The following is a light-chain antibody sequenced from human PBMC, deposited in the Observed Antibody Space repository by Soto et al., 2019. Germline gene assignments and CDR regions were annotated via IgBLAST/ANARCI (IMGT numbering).Light chain of an antibody. Sequence: EIVLTQSPGTLSLSPGERVTLSCRASQSVSSSYLAWYQHKPGQAPRLLIYGSSSRATGIPDRFSGSGSGTDFTLTISRLEPEDFAVYYCQQYGTSPFTFGPGTKVDIK. V-gene: IGKV3-20*01. J-gene: IGKJ3*01. CDR2: GSS. CDR3: QQYGTSPFT. CDR1: QSVSSSY.